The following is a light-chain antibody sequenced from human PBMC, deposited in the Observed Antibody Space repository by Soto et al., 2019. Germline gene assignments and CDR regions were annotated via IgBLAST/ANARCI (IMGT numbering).Light chain of an antibody. J-gene: IGLJ2*01. Sequence: QSVLTQPPSVSAAPGQKVTISCSGSSSNIGNNYVSWYRQLPGTAPKLLIYDNNNRPSGIPDRFSGSKSGTSATLGITGLQTGDEADYYCGTWDNSLSAMVFGGGTKVTVL. CDR1: SSNIGNNY. V-gene: IGLV1-51*01. CDR2: DNN. CDR3: GTWDNSLSAMV.